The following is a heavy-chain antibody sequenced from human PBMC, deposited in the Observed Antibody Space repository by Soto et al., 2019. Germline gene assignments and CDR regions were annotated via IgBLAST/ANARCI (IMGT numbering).Heavy chain of an antibody. CDR3: ARTNYDILTDDAFDI. Sequence: GGSLRLSCAASGFTFSSYWMHWVRQAPGKGLVWVSRINSDGSSTSYADSVKGRFTISRDNAKNTLYLQMNSLRAEDTAVYYCARTNYDILTDDAFDIWGQGTMVTVSS. V-gene: IGHV3-74*01. CDR2: INSDGSST. CDR1: GFTFSSYW. J-gene: IGHJ3*02. D-gene: IGHD3-9*01.